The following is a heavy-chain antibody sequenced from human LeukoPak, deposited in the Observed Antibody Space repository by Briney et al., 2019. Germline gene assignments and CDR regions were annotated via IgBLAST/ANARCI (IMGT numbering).Heavy chain of an antibody. D-gene: IGHD3-22*01. CDR3: ARVGYYDSSGYYLIDY. V-gene: IGHV4-59*02. CDR2: IYYSGST. Sequence: PSETLSLTCIATHGSVSSYYWSWIRQPPGKGLEWIGHIYYSGSTNYNPSLKSRVTISIDTSRNQFSLKLSSVTAADTAVYYCARVGYYDSSGYYLIDYWGQGTLVTVSS. J-gene: IGHJ4*02. CDR1: HGSVSSYY.